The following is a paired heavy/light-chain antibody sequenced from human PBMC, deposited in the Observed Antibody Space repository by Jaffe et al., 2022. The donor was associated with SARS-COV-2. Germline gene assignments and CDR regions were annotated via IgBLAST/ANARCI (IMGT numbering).Heavy chain of an antibody. V-gene: IGHV3-30*04. CDR3: TRDYLTGDKREAFDI. CDR2: VWPDGDTK. Sequence: QVQLVESGGGVVQPGRSLRVICAASGLTFSTYTMHWVRQAPGKGLEWVALVWPDGDTKYYADSVRGRFTVSRDNPKDTLYLDMNDLRPEDTAIYYCTRDYLTGDKREAFDIWGQGTMVTVSA. CDR1: GLTFSTYT. D-gene: IGHD7-27*01. J-gene: IGHJ3*02.
Light chain of an antibody. Sequence: AIQMTQSPPSLSASAGDRVTITCRASQDISDDLAWYQQKPGKVPKVLIFGASTLQSGVPSRFSGSGAGTDFTLTITSLQPEDLATYYCLQDNSYPFTFGQGTKLEI. J-gene: IGKJ2*01. CDR3: LQDNSYPFT. CDR2: GAS. V-gene: IGKV1-6*01. CDR1: QDISDD.